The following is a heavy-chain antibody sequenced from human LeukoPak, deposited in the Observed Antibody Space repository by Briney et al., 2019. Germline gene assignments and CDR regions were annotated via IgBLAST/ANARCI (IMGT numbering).Heavy chain of an antibody. CDR1: GFTFSSYV. CDR2: ISYDGSNE. D-gene: IGHD6-6*01. J-gene: IGHJ4*02. V-gene: IGHV3-30*04. Sequence: GGSLRLSCAASGFTFSSYVMHWVRQAPGKGLEWVAIISYDGSNEYYADSVKGRFTISRDNSKNTLYLQMNSLRAEDTAVYYCAKDPYSSSGYYFDYWGQGTLVTVSS. CDR3: AKDPYSSSGYYFDY.